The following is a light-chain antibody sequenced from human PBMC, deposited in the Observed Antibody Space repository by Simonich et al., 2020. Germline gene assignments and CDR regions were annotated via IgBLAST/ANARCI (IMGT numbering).Light chain of an antibody. CDR3: CSYAGSSTVV. CDR1: SSDVGSYNL. J-gene: IGLJ2*01. V-gene: IGLV2-23*01. Sequence: QSALTQPASVSGSPGQSITISCTGTSSDVGSYNLVSWYQQHPGKAPKLMIYEGRKRPSGVANRFSGYKSGNTASMTISGLQAEDEADYYCCSYAGSSTVVFGGGTKLTVL. CDR2: EGR.